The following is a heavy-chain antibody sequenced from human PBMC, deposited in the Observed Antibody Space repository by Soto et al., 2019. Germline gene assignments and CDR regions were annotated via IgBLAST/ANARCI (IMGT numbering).Heavy chain of an antibody. CDR1: GGTFSSYA. Sequence: QVQLVQSGAEVKKPGSSVKVSCKASGGTFSSYAISWVRQAPGQGLEWMGGIIPIFGTANYAQKLQGRVTMTTDTSTSTAYMELRSLRSDDTAVYYCARDDENGAAAGDLNYWGQGTLVTVSS. CDR3: ARDDENGAAAGDLNY. J-gene: IGHJ4*02. CDR2: IIPIFGTA. D-gene: IGHD6-13*01. V-gene: IGHV1-69*06.